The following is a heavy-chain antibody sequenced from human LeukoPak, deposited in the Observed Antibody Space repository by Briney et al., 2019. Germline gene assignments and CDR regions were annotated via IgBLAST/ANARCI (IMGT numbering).Heavy chain of an antibody. V-gene: IGHV4-59*01. J-gene: IGHJ3*02. CDR2: IYYSGST. CDR1: GGSISSYY. Sequence: SETLSLTCTVSGGSISSYYWSWIRQPPGKGLEWIGYIYYSGSTNYNPSLKSRVTISVDTSKNQFSLKLSSVTAADTAVYYCARDRRYCSSTSCYSSRGAFDIWGQGTMVTVSS. D-gene: IGHD2-2*01. CDR3: ARDRRYCSSTSCYSSRGAFDI.